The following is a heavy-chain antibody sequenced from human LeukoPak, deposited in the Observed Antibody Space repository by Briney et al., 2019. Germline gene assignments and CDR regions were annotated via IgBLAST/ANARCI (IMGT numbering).Heavy chain of an antibody. D-gene: IGHD3-3*01. V-gene: IGHV3-23*01. CDR3: AKGGQDFDFWRFDL. J-gene: IGHJ5*02. CDR2: ISDTGGRT. CDR1: GFTSSDSA. Sequence: GGSLRLSCAASGFTSSDSAVSWVRQSPGEGLEWVSSISDTGGRTYYADSVKGRFTITRDNSRNTVYLQMNQMRAGDTARYYCAKGGQDFDFWRFDLWGQGILVTVSS.